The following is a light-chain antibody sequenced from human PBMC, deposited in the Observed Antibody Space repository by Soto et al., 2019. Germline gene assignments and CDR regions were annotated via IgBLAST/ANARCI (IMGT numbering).Light chain of an antibody. V-gene: IGLV2-8*01. CDR2: EIS. CDR3: SSYAGSNNCV. Sequence: QSALTQPPSASGSPGQSVTISCTGTSSDVGGYDHVSWYQQHPGKAPKLILYEISERPSGVPDRFSGSKSGNTASLTVSGLQAEDEADYYYSSYAGSNNCVFGTGTKLTVL. J-gene: IGLJ1*01. CDR1: SSDVGGYDH.